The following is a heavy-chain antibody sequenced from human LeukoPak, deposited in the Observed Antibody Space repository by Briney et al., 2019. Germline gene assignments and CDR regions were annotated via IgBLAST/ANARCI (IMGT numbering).Heavy chain of an antibody. CDR3: ARGDYGGNSSGFDY. Sequence: SETLSLTCAVYGGSFSGYYWSWIRQPPGKGLEWIGEINHSGSTNYNPSLKSRVTISVDTSKNQFSLKLSPVTAADTAVYYCARGDYGGNSSGFDYWGQGTLVTVSS. D-gene: IGHD4-23*01. CDR2: INHSGST. V-gene: IGHV4-34*01. J-gene: IGHJ4*02. CDR1: GGSFSGYY.